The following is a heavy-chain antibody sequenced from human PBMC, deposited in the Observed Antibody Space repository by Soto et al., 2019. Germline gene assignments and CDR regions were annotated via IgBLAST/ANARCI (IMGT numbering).Heavy chain of an antibody. CDR1: GYTFTGYY. J-gene: IGHJ6*02. CDR2: INPNSGGT. CDR3: ARDQGYDFWSGYYLHYYYYGMDV. Sequence: RASVKVSCKASGYTFTGYYMHWVRQAPGQGLEWMGWINPNSGGTNYAQKFQGRVTMTRDTSINTAYMELSRLRSDDTAVYYCARDQGYDFWSGYYLHYYYYGMDVWGQGTTVTVSS. D-gene: IGHD3-3*01. V-gene: IGHV1-2*02.